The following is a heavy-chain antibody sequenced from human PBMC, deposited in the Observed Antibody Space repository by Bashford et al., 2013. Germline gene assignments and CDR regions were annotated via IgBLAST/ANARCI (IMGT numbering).Heavy chain of an antibody. Sequence: SETLSLTCTVSGASISSYYWNWIRQPPGKGLEWIGYISYSGSTKYNPSLESRVTMSLDTSKNQFSLKLSSVTAADTAVYYCARPLDRGRSSSGFDPWGQGTLVTVSS. CDR2: ISYSGST. V-gene: IGHV4-59*01. CDR3: ARPLDRGRSSSGFDP. J-gene: IGHJ5*02. D-gene: IGHD3-22*01. CDR1: GASISSYY.